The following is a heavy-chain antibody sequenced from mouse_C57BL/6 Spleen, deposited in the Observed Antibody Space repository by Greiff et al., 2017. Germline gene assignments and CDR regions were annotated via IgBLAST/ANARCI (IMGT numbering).Heavy chain of an antibody. D-gene: IGHD3-2*02. CDR3: ARWPAQASPY. Sequence: QVQLKESGAELVKPGASVKISCKASGYAFSSYWMNWVKQRPGKGLEWIGQIYPGDGDTNYNGKFKGKATLTADKSSSTAYMQLSSLTSEDSAVYFCARWPAQASPYWGQGTLVTVAA. CDR1: GYAFSSYW. V-gene: IGHV1-80*01. CDR2: IYPGDGDT. J-gene: IGHJ3*01.